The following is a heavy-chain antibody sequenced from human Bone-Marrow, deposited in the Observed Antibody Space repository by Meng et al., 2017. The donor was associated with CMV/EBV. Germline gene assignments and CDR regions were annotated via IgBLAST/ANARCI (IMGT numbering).Heavy chain of an antibody. CDR1: GFTFSSYW. CDR2: IRYDGSNK. V-gene: IGHV3-30*02. D-gene: IGHD6-19*01. J-gene: IGHJ4*02. Sequence: GESLKISCAASGFTFSSYWMSWVRQAPGKGLEWVAFIRYDGSNKYYADSVKGRFTISRDNSKNTLYLQMNSLRAEDTAVYYCSTKGQWLADYWGQGPLVTVSS. CDR3: STKGQWLADY.